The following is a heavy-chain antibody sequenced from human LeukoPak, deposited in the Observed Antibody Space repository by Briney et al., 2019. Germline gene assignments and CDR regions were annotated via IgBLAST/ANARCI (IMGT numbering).Heavy chain of an antibody. CDR3: ARGVYYYYYYMDV. Sequence: SETLSLTCTVSGGSISSYYWSWTRQPPGKGLEWIGYIYYSGSTNYNPSLKSRVTISVDTSKNQFSLKLSSVTAADTAVYYCARGVYYYYYYMDVWGKGTTVTVSS. V-gene: IGHV4-59*01. CDR1: GGSISSYY. J-gene: IGHJ6*03. CDR2: IYYSGST.